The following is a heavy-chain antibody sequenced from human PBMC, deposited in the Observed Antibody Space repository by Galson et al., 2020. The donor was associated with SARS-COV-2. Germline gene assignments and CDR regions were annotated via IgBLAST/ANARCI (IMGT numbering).Heavy chain of an antibody. CDR3: AKDVGPRFPHYGMDV. J-gene: IGHJ6*02. V-gene: IGHV3-66*01. D-gene: IGHD1-26*01. Sequence: GGSLRLSCAASGFTVSSGYMNWVRQSPRQGLEWVSIIFIGGTTVYADSVKGRFTIFRDSSKNTLYLQMNSLRVEDTGVYYCAKDVGPRFPHYGMDVWGQGTTVIVSS. CDR2: IFIGGTT. CDR1: GFTVSSGY.